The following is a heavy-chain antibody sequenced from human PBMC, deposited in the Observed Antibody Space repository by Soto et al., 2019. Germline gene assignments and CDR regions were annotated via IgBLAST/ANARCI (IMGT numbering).Heavy chain of an antibody. CDR3: ARPPGYCSTTNCHNGAFDI. Sequence: SETLCLTCTVSGGSISTSSYYGGWVRQPPGKGLEWIGSIYYSGSTYYNPSLKSRVTISADRSKNQFSLKLSSVTAADTAVYYCARPPGYCSTTNCHNGAFDIWGQGTTVT. V-gene: IGHV4-39*01. CDR1: GGSISTSSYY. J-gene: IGHJ3*02. CDR2: IYYSGST. D-gene: IGHD2-2*01.